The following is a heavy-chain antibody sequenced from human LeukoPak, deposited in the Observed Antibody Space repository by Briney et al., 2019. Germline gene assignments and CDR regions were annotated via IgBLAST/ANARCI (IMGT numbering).Heavy chain of an antibody. CDR3: TSQGLRYFEWEGHDY. D-gene: IGHD3-9*01. J-gene: IGHJ4*02. Sequence: PGRFLRLSCTPSGFTFGDYAMSWVRQAPGKGLEWVGFIRRKTYGGTTEYAASVKGRLTISRDDSKNTPYLQMNSLKNEDTGVYYCTSQGLRYFEWEGHDYWGQGTLVPVSS. V-gene: IGHV3-49*04. CDR2: IRRKTYGGTT. CDR1: GFTFGDYA.